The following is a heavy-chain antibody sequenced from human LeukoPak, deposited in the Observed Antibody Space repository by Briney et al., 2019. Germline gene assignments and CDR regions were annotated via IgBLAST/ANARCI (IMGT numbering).Heavy chain of an antibody. CDR2: TSGSGGST. V-gene: IGHV3-23*01. D-gene: IGHD5-18*01. Sequence: GGSLRLSCAASGFTFSSYAMSWVRQAPGKGLEWVSATSGSGGSTYYADSVKGRFTISRDNSKNTLYLQMNSLRAEDTAVYYCAKDPSPTPSSYGLDAFDIWGQGTMVTVSS. CDR3: AKDPSPTPSSYGLDAFDI. J-gene: IGHJ3*02. CDR1: GFTFSSYA.